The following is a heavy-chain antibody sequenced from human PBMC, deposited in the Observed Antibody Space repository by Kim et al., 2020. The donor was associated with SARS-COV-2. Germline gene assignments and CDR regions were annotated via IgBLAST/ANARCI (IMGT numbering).Heavy chain of an antibody. V-gene: IGHV3-66*01. CDR3: ARATAYCGGDCPLGDAFDI. Sequence: GGSLRLSCAASGFTVSSNYMSWVRQAPGKGLEWVSVIYSGGSKYYADSVKGRFTISRDNSKNTLYLQMNSLRAEDTAVYYCARATAYCGGDCPLGDAFDIWGQGTMVTVSS. J-gene: IGHJ3*02. CDR1: GFTVSSNY. CDR2: IYSGGSK. D-gene: IGHD2-21*02.